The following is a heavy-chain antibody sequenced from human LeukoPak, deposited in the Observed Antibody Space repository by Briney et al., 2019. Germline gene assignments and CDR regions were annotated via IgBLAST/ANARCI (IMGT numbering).Heavy chain of an antibody. CDR1: GFTFSSYA. V-gene: IGHV3-21*06. CDR2: ISGRSADI. D-gene: IGHD3-22*01. J-gene: IGHJ4*02. CDR3: ARRGYHDSSGYDY. Sequence: PGGSLRLSCAASGFTFSSYAMNWVRQAPGKGLEWDSSISGRSADIYYADSVKGRFTISRDNAKNSVFLQMNNLRVEDTAIYYCARRGYHDSSGYDYWGQGTPVTVSS.